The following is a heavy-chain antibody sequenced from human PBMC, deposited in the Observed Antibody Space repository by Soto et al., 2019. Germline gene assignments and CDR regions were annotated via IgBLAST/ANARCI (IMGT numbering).Heavy chain of an antibody. CDR3: ARVNSPRGYYGMAV. CDR2: TRNKANSYTT. CDR1: GFTFSDHY. J-gene: IGHJ6*02. D-gene: IGHD5-18*01. V-gene: IGHV3-72*01. Sequence: EVQLVESGGGLVQPGGSLRLSCAASGFTFSDHYMDWVRQAPGKGLEWVGRTRNKANSYTTEYAASVKGRFTISREDSRRSLYQQINSLKPEDTAVFYCARVNSPRGYYGMAVGGQGTTVTVS.